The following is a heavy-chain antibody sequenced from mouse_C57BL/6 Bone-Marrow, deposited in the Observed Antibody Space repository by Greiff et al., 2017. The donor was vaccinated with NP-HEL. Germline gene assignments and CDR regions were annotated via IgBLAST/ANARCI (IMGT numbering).Heavy chain of an antibody. CDR2: ISSGSSTI. Sequence: DVQLVESGGGLVKPGGSLKLSCAASGFTFSDYGMHWVRQAPEKGLEWVAYISSGSSTIYYADTVKGRFTISRDNAKNTLFLQMTSLRSEDTAMYYCARTYGNYDDYFDYWGQGTTLTVSS. CDR3: ARTYGNYDDYFDY. V-gene: IGHV5-17*01. CDR1: GFTFSDYG. D-gene: IGHD2-1*01. J-gene: IGHJ2*01.